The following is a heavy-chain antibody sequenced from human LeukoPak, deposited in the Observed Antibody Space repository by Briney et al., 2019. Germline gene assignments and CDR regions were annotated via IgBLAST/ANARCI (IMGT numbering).Heavy chain of an antibody. V-gene: IGHV3-48*02. CDR3: VRDPDALDF. J-gene: IGHJ4*02. CDR2: IRSSGSPR. Sequence: GGSLRLSCKASGFTFSTYSMNWVRQAPGKGLEWVSYIRSSGSPRYYADSVKGRFTISRDDAKSSLYLQMDNLRDEDTAVYYCVRDPDALDFWGQGTLVTVSP. CDR1: GFTFSTYS.